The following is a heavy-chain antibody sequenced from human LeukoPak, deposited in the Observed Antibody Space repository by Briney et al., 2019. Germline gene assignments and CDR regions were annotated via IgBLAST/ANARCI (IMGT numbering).Heavy chain of an antibody. CDR1: GFTFTSYS. V-gene: IGHV3-21*01. CDR3: ARDASPIYYDSGDIYYFDY. D-gene: IGHD3-22*01. J-gene: IGHJ4*02. CDR2: ISTSSSYI. Sequence: GGSLRLSCAASGFTFTSYSMTWVRQAPGKGLEWVSSISTSSSYISYADSVKGRFTISRDNAKKSLYLQMNSLRAEDTAVYYCARDASPIYYDSGDIYYFDYWGRGTLVTVSS.